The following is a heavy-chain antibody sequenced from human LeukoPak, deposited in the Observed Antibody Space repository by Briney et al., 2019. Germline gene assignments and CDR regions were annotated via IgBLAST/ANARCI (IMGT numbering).Heavy chain of an antibody. D-gene: IGHD3-3*01. Sequence: GGSLRLSCAASGFTFNSYWMHWVRQAPGKGLVWVSRVDEDGKTIYYADSVKGRFTISRDNAKDTLYLQMSSLRDEDTAVYYCVSDLCGGDDQWGRGTLVTVSS. CDR1: GFTFNSYW. V-gene: IGHV3-74*01. J-gene: IGHJ5*02. CDR3: VSDLCGGDDQ. CDR2: VDEDGKTI.